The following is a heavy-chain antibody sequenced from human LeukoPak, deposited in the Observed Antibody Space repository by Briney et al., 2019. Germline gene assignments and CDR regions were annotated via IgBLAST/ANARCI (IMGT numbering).Heavy chain of an antibody. CDR3: ATESTYSSSSSFDY. CDR2: IYYSGST. CDR1: GGSISSSSYY. J-gene: IGHJ4*02. V-gene: IGHV4-39*07. D-gene: IGHD6-6*01. Sequence: PSETLSLTCTVSGGSISSSSYYWGWIRQPPGKGLEWIGSIYYSGSTYYNPSLKSRVTISVDTSKNQFSLKLSSVTAADTAVYYCATESTYSSSSSFDYWGQGTLVTVSS.